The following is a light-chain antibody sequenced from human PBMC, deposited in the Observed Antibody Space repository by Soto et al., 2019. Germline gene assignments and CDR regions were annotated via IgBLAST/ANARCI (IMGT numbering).Light chain of an antibody. CDR2: EVS. CDR1: SSDVGSYNR. V-gene: IGLV2-18*02. Sequence: QSALTQPPSVSGSPGQSVTISCTGTSSDVGSYNRVSWYQQPPGTAPKLRIYEVSNRPSVVPDRFSGSKSGNTSSLTISGLQAEDEADYDCSSYTSSSTYVFGSGTKRTV. J-gene: IGLJ1*01. CDR3: SSYTSSSTYV.